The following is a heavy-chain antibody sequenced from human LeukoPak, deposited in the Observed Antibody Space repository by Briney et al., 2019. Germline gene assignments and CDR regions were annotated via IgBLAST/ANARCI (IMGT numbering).Heavy chain of an antibody. CDR2: IYHSGST. CDR3: ARVIAETYFDY. V-gene: IGHV4-38-2*02. J-gene: IGHJ4*02. D-gene: IGHD3-16*02. Sequence: SETLSLTCTVSGYSISSGYYWGWIRQPPGKGLEWIGSIYHSGSTYYNPSLKSRVTISVDTSKIQFSLKLSSVTAADTAVYYCARVIAETYFDYWGQGTLVTVSS. CDR1: GYSISSGYY.